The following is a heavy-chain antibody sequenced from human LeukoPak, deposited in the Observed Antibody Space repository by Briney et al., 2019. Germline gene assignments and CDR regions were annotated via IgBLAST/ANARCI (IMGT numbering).Heavy chain of an antibody. CDR3: ARDRGFLVFVYYFDY. V-gene: IGHV4-38-2*02. CDR1: DYSISSGYY. J-gene: IGHJ4*02. CDR2: LHHSGRT. D-gene: IGHD3-10*01. Sequence: SETLSLTCTVSDYSISSGYYWGWIRQPPGKGLEWIGSLHHSGRTFFNPSLKSRVTISVDTSKNQVYLNLTSVTAADTAVYFCARDRGFLVFVYYFDYWGQGSLVTVSS.